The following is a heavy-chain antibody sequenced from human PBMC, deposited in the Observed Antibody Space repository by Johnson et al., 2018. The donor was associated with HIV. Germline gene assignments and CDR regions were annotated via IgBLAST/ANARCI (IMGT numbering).Heavy chain of an antibody. CDR3: AKFHGSSASDAFDI. Sequence: QMQLVESGGGLVKPGGSLRLSCAASEFILSDYYMSWVRQAPGKGLEWVAFIRYDGSNKYYADSVKGRVNISRENSKNTLYLQMNRLRAEDTAVYYCAKFHGSSASDAFDIWGQGTMVTVSS. CDR1: EFILSDYY. J-gene: IGHJ3*02. D-gene: IGHD2-2*01. V-gene: IGHV3-30*02. CDR2: IRYDGSNK.